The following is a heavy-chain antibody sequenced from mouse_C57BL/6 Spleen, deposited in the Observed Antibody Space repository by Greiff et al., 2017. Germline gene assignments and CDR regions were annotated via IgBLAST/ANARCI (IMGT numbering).Heavy chain of an antibody. Sequence: QVQLQQPGAELVMPGASVKLSCKASGYTFTSYWMHWVKQGPGQGLEWIGEIDPSDSYTNYNQKFKGKSTLTVDKSSSTAYMQLSSLTSEDSAVYYCARNYGSSHFDYWGQGTTLTVSS. CDR3: ARNYGSSHFDY. V-gene: IGHV1-69*01. J-gene: IGHJ2*01. CDR1: GYTFTSYW. D-gene: IGHD1-1*01. CDR2: IDPSDSYT.